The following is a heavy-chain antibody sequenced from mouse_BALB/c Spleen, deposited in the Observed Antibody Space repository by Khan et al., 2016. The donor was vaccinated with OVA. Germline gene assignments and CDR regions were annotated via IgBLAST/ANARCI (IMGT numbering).Heavy chain of an antibody. CDR2: INTYTGEP. CDR3: ARSASYWFFEV. D-gene: IGHD6-1*01. Sequence: QIQSVQSGPELKKPGETVKISCKASGYTFTNYGMNWVKQAPGKGLKWMGWINTYTGEPTYADDFKGRFAFSLETSANTAYLQINNLKNEDTATYFCARSASYWFFEVWGAGTTVTVSS. J-gene: IGHJ1*01. V-gene: IGHV9-3-1*01. CDR1: GYTFTNYG.